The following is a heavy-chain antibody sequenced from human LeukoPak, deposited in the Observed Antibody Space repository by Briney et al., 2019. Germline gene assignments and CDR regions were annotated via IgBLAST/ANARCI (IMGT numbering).Heavy chain of an antibody. CDR1: SGSISSYY. Sequence: SETLSLTCTVSSGSISSYYWSWIRQTPGKELEWIGYIYYSGTTNYNPSLNSRVTISLDASNKQLFLTLSSVTAEDTAVYYYASLELIGEKRGAFHTWGQGTMVTVSS. D-gene: IGHD1-26*01. V-gene: IGHV4-59*13. J-gene: IGHJ3*02. CDR2: IYYSGTT. CDR3: ASLELIGEKRGAFHT.